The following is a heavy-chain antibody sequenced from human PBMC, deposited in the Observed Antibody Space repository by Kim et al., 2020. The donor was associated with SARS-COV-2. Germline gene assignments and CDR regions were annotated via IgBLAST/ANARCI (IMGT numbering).Heavy chain of an antibody. V-gene: IGHV3-23*01. Sequence: DSVKGRFTISSDNSKNTLYLQMNSLRAEDTAVYYCAKDRAQATRDAFDIWGQGTMVTVSS. CDR3: AKDRAQATRDAFDI. D-gene: IGHD1-26*01. J-gene: IGHJ3*02.